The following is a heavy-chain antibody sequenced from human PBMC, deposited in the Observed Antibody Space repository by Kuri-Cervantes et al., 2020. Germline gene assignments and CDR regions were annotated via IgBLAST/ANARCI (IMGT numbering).Heavy chain of an antibody. D-gene: IGHD1-26*01. CDR3: VKGYGWGLSPGDY. CDR2: ISWNSGSI. Sequence: GGSLRLSCAASGFTFDDYAMHWVRQAPGKGLEWVSGISWNSGSIGYADSVKGRFTISRDNAKNSLYLQMNSLRAEDTALYYCVKGYGWGLSPGDYWGQGTLVTVSS. J-gene: IGHJ4*02. CDR1: GFTFDDYA. V-gene: IGHV3-9*01.